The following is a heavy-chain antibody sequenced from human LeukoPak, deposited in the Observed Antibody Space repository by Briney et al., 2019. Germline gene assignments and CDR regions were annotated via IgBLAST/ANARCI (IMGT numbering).Heavy chain of an antibody. CDR2: IYYSGST. V-gene: IGHV4-59*12. CDR1: GGSISSYY. D-gene: IGHD4-17*01. CDR3: ARVRTTVTIDY. Sequence: SETLSLTCTVSGGSISSYYWSWIRQPPGKGLEWIGYIYYSGSTNYNPPLKSRVTISVDTSKNQFSLKLSSVTAADTAVYYCARVRTTVTIDYWGQGTLVTVSS. J-gene: IGHJ4*02.